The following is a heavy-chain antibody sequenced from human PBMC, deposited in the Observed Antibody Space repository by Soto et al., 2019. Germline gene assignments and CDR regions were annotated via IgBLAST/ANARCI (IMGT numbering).Heavy chain of an antibody. CDR2: TYYKSRWYY. V-gene: IGHV6-1*01. CDR3: ARGFTSPLLSGYYHFYCMGV. Sequence: QVQLQQSGPGLVKPSQTLSLTCAISGDSVSSTSAAWNWIRQSPSRGLEWLGRTYYKSRWYYDYATSAAGRRTIRPDTSKNQFSLQMHSVTPEDTAVYYCARGFTSPLLSGYYHFYCMGVWGNGTTVTVSS. CDR1: GDSVSSTSAA. D-gene: IGHD2-2*01. J-gene: IGHJ6*03.